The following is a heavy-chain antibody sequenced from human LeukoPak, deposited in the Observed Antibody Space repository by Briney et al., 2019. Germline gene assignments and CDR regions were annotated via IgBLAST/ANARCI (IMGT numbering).Heavy chain of an antibody. D-gene: IGHD1-26*01. CDR3: VVSWGGMDV. J-gene: IGHJ6*02. V-gene: IGHV4-4*02. Sequence: SGTLSLTCAVSGDSVSSISWWAWIRQPPGKGLEWIGEFYHSGSTNYNPSLKSRVTISPEKSKNQFSLKLSSVTAADTAVYYCVVSWGGMDVWGQGTTVTVSS. CDR1: GDSVSSISW. CDR2: FYHSGST.